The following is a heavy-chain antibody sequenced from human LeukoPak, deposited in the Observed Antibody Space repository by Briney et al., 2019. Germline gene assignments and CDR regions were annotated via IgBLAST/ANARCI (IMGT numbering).Heavy chain of an antibody. J-gene: IGHJ4*02. CDR1: GYTFTSYG. D-gene: IGHD3-22*01. V-gene: IGHV1-2*02. CDR2: INPNSGGT. Sequence: ASVKVSCKASGYTFTSYGISWVRQAPGQGLEWMGWINPNSGGTNYAQKFQGRVTMTRDTSISTAYMELSRLRSDDTAVYYCASGLRTGYYYDSSGLVEGYWGQGTLVTVSS. CDR3: ASGLRTGYYYDSSGLVEGY.